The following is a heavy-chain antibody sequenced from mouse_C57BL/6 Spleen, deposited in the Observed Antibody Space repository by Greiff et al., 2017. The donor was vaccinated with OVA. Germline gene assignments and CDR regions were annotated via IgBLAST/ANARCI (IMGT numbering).Heavy chain of an antibody. D-gene: IGHD1-1*01. J-gene: IGHJ2*01. CDR2: ISSGGSYT. Sequence: EVQLVESGGDLVKPGGSLKLSCAASGFTFSSYGMSWVRQTPDKRLEWVATISSGGSYTYYPDSVKGRFTIFRDNAKNTLYLQMSSLKSEDTAMYYCARHEDYYGSSYFFDYWGQGTTLTVSS. CDR3: ARHEDYYGSSYFFDY. V-gene: IGHV5-6*01. CDR1: GFTFSSYG.